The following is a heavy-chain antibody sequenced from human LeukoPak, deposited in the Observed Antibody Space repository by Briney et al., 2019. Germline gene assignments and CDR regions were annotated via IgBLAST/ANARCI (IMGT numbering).Heavy chain of an antibody. CDR2: ISYDGSNK. J-gene: IGHJ4*02. CDR1: GFTFSSYG. D-gene: IGHD6-19*01. V-gene: IGHV3-30*18. Sequence: PGGSLRLSCAASGFTFSSYGMHWVRQAPGKGLESVAVISYDGSNKYYADSVKGRFTISRDNSKNTLYLQMNSLRAEDTAVYYCAKLSGGWTWGYFDYWGQGTLVTVSS. CDR3: AKLSGGWTWGYFDY.